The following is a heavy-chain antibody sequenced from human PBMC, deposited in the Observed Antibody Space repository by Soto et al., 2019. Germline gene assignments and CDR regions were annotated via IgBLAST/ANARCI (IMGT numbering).Heavy chain of an antibody. D-gene: IGHD3-10*01. V-gene: IGHV4-4*02. J-gene: IGHJ4*02. CDR2: IYHSGST. Sequence: QVQLQESGPGLVKPSGTLSLICGVSGASISSSNWWTWVRQPPGKGLEWIGEIYHSGSTNYNPSLKSRVTISVDKSKYQFSLMLNSVTAADTAVYYCARDFSGRAIDYWGQGTLVTVSS. CDR3: ARDFSGRAIDY. CDR1: GASISSSNW.